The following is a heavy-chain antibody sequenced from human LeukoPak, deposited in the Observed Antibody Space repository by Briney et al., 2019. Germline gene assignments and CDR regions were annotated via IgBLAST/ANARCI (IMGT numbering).Heavy chain of an antibody. V-gene: IGHV4-59*01. D-gene: IGHD6-19*01. CDR3: ARGLRRYSSGWYERGAYFDY. Sequence: SETLSLTCTVSGGSISSYYWSWIRQPPGKGLEWIGYIYYSGSTNYNPSLKSRVTISVDTSKNRFSLKLSSVTAADTAVYYCARGLRRYSSGWYERGAYFDYWGQGTLVTVSS. CDR1: GGSISSYY. J-gene: IGHJ4*02. CDR2: IYYSGST.